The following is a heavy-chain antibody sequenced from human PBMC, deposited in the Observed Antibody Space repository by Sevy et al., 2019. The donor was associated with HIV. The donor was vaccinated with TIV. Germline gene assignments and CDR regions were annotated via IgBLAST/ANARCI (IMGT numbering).Heavy chain of an antibody. V-gene: IGHV1-69*13. Sequence: ASVKVSCKASGGPFSSFAFSWVRQAPGQGLEWMGGIIPLSTTTNYAQKFQGRVTITADESTSTAYMELSSLTSDEPAVYYCATVGGYSAFEGPYYIDYWGQGTLVTVSS. CDR3: ATVGGYSAFEGPYYIDY. CDR1: GGPFSSFA. CDR2: IIPLSTTT. D-gene: IGHD5-12*01. J-gene: IGHJ4*02.